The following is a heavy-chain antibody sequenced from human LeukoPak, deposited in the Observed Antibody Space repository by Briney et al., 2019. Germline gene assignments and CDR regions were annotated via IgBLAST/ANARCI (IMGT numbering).Heavy chain of an antibody. Sequence: GASVKVSCKASGYTFTGYYIHWVRQAPGQGLEWMGRITPNSGGTNCAQKFQGRVTMISDTSMNTAYMELNRLISDDTAVYYCATDILGTRAFDYWGQGTLVTVSS. V-gene: IGHV1-2*06. CDR2: ITPNSGGT. J-gene: IGHJ4*02. D-gene: IGHD1-26*01. CDR1: GYTFTGYY. CDR3: ATDILGTRAFDY.